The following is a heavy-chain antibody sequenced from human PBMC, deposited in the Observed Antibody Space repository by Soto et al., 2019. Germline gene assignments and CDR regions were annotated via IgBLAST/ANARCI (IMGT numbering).Heavy chain of an antibody. CDR2: IFYSGTT. D-gene: IGHD5-18*01. V-gene: IGHV4-30-4*01. CDR1: GVSISSGDYY. Sequence: SETLSLTCSVSGVSISSGDYYWSWIRQPPGKGLEWVGYIFYSGTTYYNPSLRGRVTISVDTSQNQFSLKLSSVTAADTAVYYCARDAGYSYGPFDYWGQGTLVTVSS. J-gene: IGHJ4*02. CDR3: ARDAGYSYGPFDY.